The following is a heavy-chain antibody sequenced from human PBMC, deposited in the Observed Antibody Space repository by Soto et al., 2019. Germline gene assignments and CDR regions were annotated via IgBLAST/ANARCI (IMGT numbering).Heavy chain of an antibody. CDR3: ARSYYGDNEYYFDY. CDR2: IYVGDSDT. CDR1: GYSFTGYW. V-gene: IGHV5-51*01. D-gene: IGHD4-17*01. J-gene: IGHJ4*02. Sequence: GESLKISCKGSGYSFTGYWIGWVRQMPGKGLEWMGIIYVGDSDTRYSLSFRGQVTISADKSITTAYLQWSSLKASDTAMYYCARSYYGDNEYYFDYWGQGTLVTVSS.